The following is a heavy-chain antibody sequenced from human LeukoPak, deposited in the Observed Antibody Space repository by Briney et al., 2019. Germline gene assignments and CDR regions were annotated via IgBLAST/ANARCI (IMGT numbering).Heavy chain of an antibody. CDR2: ISSSSSTI. D-gene: IGHD4-17*01. Sequence: GGSLRLSCAASGFTFSSYSMNWVRQAPGKGLEWVSYISSSSSTIYYADSVKGRFTISRDNAKNSLYLQMNSLRDEDTAVYYCASPRLVYGGNSDWYFDLWGRGTLVTVSS. J-gene: IGHJ2*01. CDR3: ASPRLVYGGNSDWYFDL. V-gene: IGHV3-48*02. CDR1: GFTFSSYS.